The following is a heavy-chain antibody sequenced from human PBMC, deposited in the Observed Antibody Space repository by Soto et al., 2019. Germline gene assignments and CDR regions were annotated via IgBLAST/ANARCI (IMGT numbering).Heavy chain of an antibody. CDR1: GYSISSGYY. CDR2: IYHSGST. J-gene: IGHJ3*02. D-gene: IGHD3-3*01. CDR3: ARILGVDDAFDI. V-gene: IGHV4-38-2*01. Sequence: KPSETLSLTCAVSGYSISSGYYWGWIRQPPGKGLEWIGSIYHSGSTYYNPSLKSRVTISVDTSKNQFSLKLSSVTAADTAVYYCARILGVDDAFDIWGQGTMVTVSS.